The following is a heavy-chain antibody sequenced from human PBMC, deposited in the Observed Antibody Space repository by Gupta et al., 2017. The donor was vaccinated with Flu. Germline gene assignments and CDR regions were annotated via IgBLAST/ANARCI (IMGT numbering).Heavy chain of an antibody. V-gene: IGHV3-48*01. J-gene: IGHJ4*02. CDR2: ISSSSSRI. CDR1: GFTFSSDS. Sequence: EVQLVESGGGLVQPGGSMRLSCAASGFTFSSDSMNWVRQASGKGLVWFSYISSSSSRIYYADSVKGRFTISRDNAKNSLYLQMNSLRAEDTAVYYCARTWDSGSSGDYWGQGTLVTVSS. D-gene: IGHD1-26*01. CDR3: ARTWDSGSSGDY.